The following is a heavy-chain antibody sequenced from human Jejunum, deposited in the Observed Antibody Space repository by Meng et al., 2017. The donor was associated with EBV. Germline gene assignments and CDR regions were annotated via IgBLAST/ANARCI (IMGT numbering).Heavy chain of an antibody. CDR3: ACGGQGHAFDI. V-gene: IGHV4-39*07. J-gene: IGHJ3*02. CDR2: IYQSGVA. Sequence: QVELKEPGAGLVLASYHLSLALSVSRVSIISTRFDWGWLRLPAVTHPECIATIYQSGVAYYDPSLESRVTISFDTSKNHFSLRLSSLTAADTAVYYCACGGQGHAFDIWGQGTMVTVSS. CDR1: RVSIISTRFD. D-gene: IGHD3-10*01.